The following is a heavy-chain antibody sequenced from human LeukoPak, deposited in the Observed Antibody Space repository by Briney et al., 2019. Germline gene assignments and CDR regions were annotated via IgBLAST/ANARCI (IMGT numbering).Heavy chain of an antibody. CDR2: ISAYNGNT. CDR1: GYTFTSYG. CDR3: ARDLVRHCGGDCQFDY. J-gene: IGHJ4*02. Sequence: ASVKVSCKAPGYTFTSYGISWVRQAPGQGLEWMGWISAYNGNTNYAQKLQGRVTMTTDTSTSTAYMELRSLRSDDTAVYYCARDLVRHCGGDCQFDYWGQGALVTVSS. D-gene: IGHD2-21*02. V-gene: IGHV1-18*01.